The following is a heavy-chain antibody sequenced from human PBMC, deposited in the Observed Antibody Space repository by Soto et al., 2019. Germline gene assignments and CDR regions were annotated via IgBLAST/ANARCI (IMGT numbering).Heavy chain of an antibody. CDR3: AKGLDYYYYYGMDV. V-gene: IGHV3-30*18. D-gene: IGHD4-17*01. Sequence: QVQLVESGGGVVQPGRSLRLSCAASGFTFSSYGMHWVRQAPGKGLEWVAVISYDGSNKYYADSVKGRFTISRDNSKNTLYLQMNSLRAEDTAVYHCAKGLDYYYYYGMDVWGQGTTVTVSS. CDR2: ISYDGSNK. J-gene: IGHJ6*02. CDR1: GFTFSSYG.